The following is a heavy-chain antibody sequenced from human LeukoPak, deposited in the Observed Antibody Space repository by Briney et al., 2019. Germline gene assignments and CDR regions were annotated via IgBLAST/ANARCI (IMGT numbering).Heavy chain of an antibody. CDR2: INPNSGDT. CDR3: ARANFLYCSSTTCLFDY. Sequence: ASVKVSCKASGYTFTDYYMHWVRHAPGQGFEWMGLINPNSGDTNYAQKFQGRVTMTRDTSISTAHMELSRLRSDDTAVYYCARANFLYCSSTTCLFDYWGQGTLVIVSS. CDR1: GYTFTDYY. J-gene: IGHJ4*02. V-gene: IGHV1-2*02. D-gene: IGHD2-2*01.